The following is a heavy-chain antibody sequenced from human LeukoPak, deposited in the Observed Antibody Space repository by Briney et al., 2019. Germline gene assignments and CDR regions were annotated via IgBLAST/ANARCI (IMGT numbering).Heavy chain of an antibody. Sequence: GASVKVSCKASGYTFTSYGISWVRQAPGQGLEWMGWISAYNGNTNYAQKLQGRVTMTTDTSTSTAYVELRSLRSDDTAVYYCARGETNYDFWSGYYSLTDYWGQGTLVTVSS. CDR1: GYTFTSYG. V-gene: IGHV1-18*01. D-gene: IGHD3-3*01. CDR2: ISAYNGNT. CDR3: ARGETNYDFWSGYYSLTDY. J-gene: IGHJ4*02.